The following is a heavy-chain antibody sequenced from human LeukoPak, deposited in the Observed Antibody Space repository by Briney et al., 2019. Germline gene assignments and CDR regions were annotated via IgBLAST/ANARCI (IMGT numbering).Heavy chain of an antibody. CDR3: ARAGCSSTSCYFDY. CDR2: IYYSGST. D-gene: IGHD2-2*01. J-gene: IGHJ4*02. V-gene: IGHV4-30-4*01. CDR1: GGSISSGDYY. Sequence: SETLSLTCTVSGGSISSGDYYWSWIRQPPGKGLEWIGYIYYSGSTYYNPSLKSRVTISVDTSKNQFSLKLSSVTAADTAVYYWARAGCSSTSCYFDYGAKGPRVPVPS.